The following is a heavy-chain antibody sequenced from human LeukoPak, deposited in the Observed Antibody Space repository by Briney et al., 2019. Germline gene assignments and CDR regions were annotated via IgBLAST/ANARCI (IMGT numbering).Heavy chain of an antibody. V-gene: IGHV3-30-3*01. CDR2: DGSNK. D-gene: IGHD3-22*01. CDR3: ARGSTYYYDSSGYYYFDY. Sequence: DGSNKYYADSVKGRFTISRDNSKNTLYLQMNSLRAEDTAVYYCARGSTYYYDSSGYYYFDYWGQGTLVTVSS. J-gene: IGHJ4*02.